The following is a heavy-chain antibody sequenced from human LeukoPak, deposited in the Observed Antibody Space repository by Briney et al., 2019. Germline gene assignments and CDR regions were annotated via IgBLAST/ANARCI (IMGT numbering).Heavy chain of an antibody. V-gene: IGHV3-11*01. CDR1: GFTFSDYY. D-gene: IGHD2-15*01. CDR2: ISSSGSTI. CDR3: AKDRVGSTNLEGDY. Sequence: GGSLRLSCAASGFTFSDYYMSWIRQAPGKGLEWVSYISSSGSTIYYADSVKGRFTISRDNAKNSLYLQMNSLRAEDAAVYYCAKDRVGSTNLEGDYWGQGTLVTVSS. J-gene: IGHJ4*02.